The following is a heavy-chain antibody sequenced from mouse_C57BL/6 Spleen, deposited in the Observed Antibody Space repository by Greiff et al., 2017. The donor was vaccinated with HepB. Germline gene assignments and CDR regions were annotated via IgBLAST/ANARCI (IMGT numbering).Heavy chain of an antibody. CDR3: ARTGNGNFDY. CDR2: IYPSDSET. J-gene: IGHJ2*01. D-gene: IGHD4-1*01. V-gene: IGHV1-61*01. CDR1: GYTFTSYW. Sequence: QVQLQQPGAELVRPGSSVKLSCKASGYTFTSYWMDWVKQRPGQGLEWIGNIYPSDSETHYNQKFKDKATLTVDKSSSTAYMQLSSLTSEDSAVYYCARTGNGNFDYWGKGTTLTVSS.